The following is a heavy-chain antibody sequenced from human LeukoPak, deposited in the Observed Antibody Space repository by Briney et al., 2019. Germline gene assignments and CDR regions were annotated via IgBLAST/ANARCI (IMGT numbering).Heavy chain of an antibody. D-gene: IGHD2-2*01. CDR2: ISSSGSTI. CDR3: ARDLGGYQLLGLDPGFDY. V-gene: IGHV3-11*04. Sequence: GGSLRLSCAASGFTFSDYYMSWIRQAPGKGLEWVSYISSSGSTIYYADSVKGRFTISRDNAKNSLYLQMNSLRAEDTAVYYCARDLGGYQLLGLDPGFDYWGQGTLVTVSS. J-gene: IGHJ4*02. CDR1: GFTFSDYY.